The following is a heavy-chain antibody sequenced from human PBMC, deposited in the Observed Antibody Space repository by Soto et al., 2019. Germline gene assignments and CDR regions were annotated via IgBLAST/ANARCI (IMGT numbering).Heavy chain of an antibody. V-gene: IGHV5-51*01. CDR3: ARQHDSSGYYYVWFDP. J-gene: IGHJ5*02. D-gene: IGHD3-22*01. CDR1: GYSFTSYW. Sequence: PGESLKISCKGSGYSFTSYWIGWVRQMPGKGLEWMGIIYPGDSDTRYSPSFQGQVTISADKSISTAYLQWSSLKASDTAMYYCARQHDSSGYYYVWFDPWGQGTLVTSPQ. CDR2: IYPGDSDT.